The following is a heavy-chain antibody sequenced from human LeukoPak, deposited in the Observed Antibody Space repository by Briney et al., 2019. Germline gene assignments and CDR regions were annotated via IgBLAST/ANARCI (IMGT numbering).Heavy chain of an antibody. CDR3: ARPRAYSSSIHDAFDI. Sequence: GGSLRLSCAASGFPFSSYWMSWVRQAPGKGLEWVANIKQEGSEKYYVDSVKGRFTISRDNAKNSLYLQMNSLRAEDTAVYYCARPRAYSSSIHDAFDIWGEGTMVTVSS. J-gene: IGHJ3*02. CDR1: GFPFSSYW. D-gene: IGHD6-6*01. CDR2: IKQEGSEK. V-gene: IGHV3-7*01.